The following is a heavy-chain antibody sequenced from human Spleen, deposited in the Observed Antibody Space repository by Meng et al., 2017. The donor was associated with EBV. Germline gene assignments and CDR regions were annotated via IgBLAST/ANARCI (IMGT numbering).Heavy chain of an antibody. CDR2: IYHSGDT. CDR3: ARDISPSGKGGSDP. Sequence: VQLQLSCPGLVMPSPTWFLICAVSGNSASSGGYYESWIRHPPGEGREWIGSIYHSGDTYYTPSLESRAPISVDTSRNQFSLNLNSVTAADTAVYYCARDISPSGKGGSDPWGQGTLVTVSS. D-gene: IGHD5-12*01. V-gene: IGHV4-30-4*01. J-gene: IGHJ5*02. CDR1: GNSASSGGYY.